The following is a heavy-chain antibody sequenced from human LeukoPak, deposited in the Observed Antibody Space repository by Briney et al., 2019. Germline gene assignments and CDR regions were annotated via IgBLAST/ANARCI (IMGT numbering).Heavy chain of an antibody. CDR1: GGSFSGYY. D-gene: IGHD3-10*01. J-gene: IGHJ3*02. V-gene: IGHV4-34*01. CDR3: ARGRGDTYYGSGTDAFDI. CDR2: INHSGST. Sequence: SETLSLTCAAYGGSFSGYYWSWIRQPPGKGLEWIGEINHSGSTNYNPSLKSRVTISVDTSKNQFSLKLSSVTAADTAVYYCARGRGDTYYGSGTDAFDIWGQGTMVTVSS.